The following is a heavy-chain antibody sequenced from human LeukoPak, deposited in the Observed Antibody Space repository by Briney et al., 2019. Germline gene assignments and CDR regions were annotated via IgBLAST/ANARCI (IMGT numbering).Heavy chain of an antibody. Sequence: AXVKVSCKASGYTFTGYYMHWVRQAPGQGLEWMGHINPNSGGTISAQKFQGRVTMTRDTSISTAYMELSRLRSDDTAVYYCARGYFTGSFPDAFDLWGQGTVATISS. V-gene: IGHV1-2*06. CDR1: GYTFTGYY. J-gene: IGHJ3*01. D-gene: IGHD1-26*01. CDR2: INPNSGGT. CDR3: ARGYFTGSFPDAFDL.